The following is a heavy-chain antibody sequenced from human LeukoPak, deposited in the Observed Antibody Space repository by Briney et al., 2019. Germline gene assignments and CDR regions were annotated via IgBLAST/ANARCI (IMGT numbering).Heavy chain of an antibody. CDR3: ARGADWQVLEYYYYYMDV. CDR1: ADTFTRYA. Sequence: SVKVSCKAPADTFTRYAISWVRQAPGQGLEWMGGIIPMFGTAKYAQKFQGRVTITADKSATTAYMEVRSLRSEDTAVYYCARGADWQVLEYYYYYMDVWGKGTTVTVSS. CDR2: IIPMFGTA. D-gene: IGHD3-9*01. J-gene: IGHJ6*03. V-gene: IGHV1-69*06.